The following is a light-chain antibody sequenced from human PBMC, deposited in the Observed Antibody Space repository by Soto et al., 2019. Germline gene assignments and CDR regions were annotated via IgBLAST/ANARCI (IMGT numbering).Light chain of an antibody. J-gene: IGKJ1*01. CDR2: DAS. CDR1: QSISSW. V-gene: IGKV1-5*01. Sequence: DIQMSQSPSTLSASVGDRVTITCRASQSISSWLAWYQQKPGKAPKLLIYDASSLESGVPSRFSGSGSGTEFTLTISSLQPDDFAVYYCQQDYNLPWTFGQGTKVDIK. CDR3: QQDYNLPWT.